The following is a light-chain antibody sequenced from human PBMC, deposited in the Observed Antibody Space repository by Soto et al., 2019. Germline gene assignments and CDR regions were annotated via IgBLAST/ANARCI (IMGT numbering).Light chain of an antibody. J-gene: IGKJ4*01. CDR1: QSITRY. CDR2: SAS. CDR3: QQSYSTPPLS. V-gene: IGKV1-39*01. Sequence: DIQVTQSPSSLSASVADRFTITCRTSQSITRYLNWYQQKPGKAPKLLIYSASTLQSGVPSRFSGSGPGTVFTLTISSLQPEDFATYYCQQSYSTPPLSFGGGTKVEIK.